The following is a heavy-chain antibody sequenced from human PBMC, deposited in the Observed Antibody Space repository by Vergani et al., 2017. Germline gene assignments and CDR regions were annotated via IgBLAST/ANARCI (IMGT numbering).Heavy chain of an antibody. D-gene: IGHD3-10*01. V-gene: IGHV5-51*01. CDR3: ARRETVIRGVLERAFDY. Sequence: EVQLVQSGAEVKKPGESLKISCKGSRYSFTSYWIGWVRQMPGKGLECMGIIYPGDSDTRYSPSFQGQVTISADKSISTAYLRWSSLKASDTAIYYCARRETVIRGVLERAFDYWGQGTLVTVSS. CDR1: RYSFTSYW. CDR2: IYPGDSDT. J-gene: IGHJ4*02.